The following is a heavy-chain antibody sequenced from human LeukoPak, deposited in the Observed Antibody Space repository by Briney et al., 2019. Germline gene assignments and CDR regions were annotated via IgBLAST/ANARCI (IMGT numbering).Heavy chain of an antibody. D-gene: IGHD3-3*01. CDR3: ARALVEEWLLYRYFSNYYMDV. J-gene: IGHJ6*03. V-gene: IGHV3-11*01. CDR1: GFTFSDYY. Sequence: GGSLRLSCAASGFTFSDYYMSWIRQAPGKGLEWVSYISSSGSTIYYADSVKGRFTISRDNAKSSLYPQMNSLRAEDTAVYYCARALVEEWLLYRYFSNYYMDVWGKGTTVTVSS. CDR2: ISSSGSTI.